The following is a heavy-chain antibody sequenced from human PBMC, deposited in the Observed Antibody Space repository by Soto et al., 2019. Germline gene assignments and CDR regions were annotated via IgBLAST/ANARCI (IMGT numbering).Heavy chain of an antibody. CDR2: IVVGSGNT. V-gene: IGHV1-58*01. Sequence: SVKVSCKASGFTFTSSAVQWVRQARGQRLEWIGWIVVGSGNTNYAQKFQERVTITRDMSTSTAYMELSSLRSEDTAVYYCARGKPNMVRGVGFFDYWGQGTLVTVSS. J-gene: IGHJ4*02. CDR1: GFTFTSSA. D-gene: IGHD3-10*01. CDR3: ARGKPNMVRGVGFFDY.